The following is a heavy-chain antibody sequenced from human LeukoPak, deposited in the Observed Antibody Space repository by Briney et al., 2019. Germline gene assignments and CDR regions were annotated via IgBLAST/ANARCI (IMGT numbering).Heavy chain of an antibody. V-gene: IGHV1-2*02. CDR1: GYTFTAYF. D-gene: IGHD2-2*01. J-gene: IGHJ4*02. CDR2: INPNSGGR. Sequence: GASVKVSCKASGYTFTAYFMHWVRQAPGQGLEWMGWINPNSGGRHYAQKFQGRVTMTRDTSISTAYMELSRLRYDDTAVYYCAAHIVVVPAAMPVYWGQGTLVTVSS. CDR3: AAHIVVVPAAMPVY.